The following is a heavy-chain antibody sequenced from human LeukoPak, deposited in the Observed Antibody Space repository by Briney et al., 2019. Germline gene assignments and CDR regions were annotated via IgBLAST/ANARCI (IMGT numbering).Heavy chain of an antibody. V-gene: IGHV1-2*02. CDR2: IHPKSGDT. J-gene: IGHJ5*02. Sequence: ASVKVSCKASGYTFTGYYLHWVRQAPGQGLEWMGWIHPKSGDTHYAQKFLGRVTLTRDTSTTIVYMELTWLTSDDTAVYYCARRRDSSGPWGQGTLVTVSS. CDR3: ARRRDSSGP. CDR1: GYTFTGYY. D-gene: IGHD3-22*01.